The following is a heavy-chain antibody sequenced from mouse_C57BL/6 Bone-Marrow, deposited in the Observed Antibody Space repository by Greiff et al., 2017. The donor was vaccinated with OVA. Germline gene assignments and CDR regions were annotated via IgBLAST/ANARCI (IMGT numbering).Heavy chain of an antibody. V-gene: IGHV1-81*01. J-gene: IGHJ1*03. CDR1: GYTPPIYV. D-gene: IGHD4-1*01. CDR2: IYPRSGNT. CDR3: ALTQYFDV. Sequence: QVQLQQSGAYLSLPVSSLKLSCKASGYTPPIYVISWVKQRTGQGLEWIGEIYPRSGNTYYNEKFKGKATLTADKSSSTAYMELRSLTSEDSAVYFCALTQYFDVWGTGTTVTVSS.